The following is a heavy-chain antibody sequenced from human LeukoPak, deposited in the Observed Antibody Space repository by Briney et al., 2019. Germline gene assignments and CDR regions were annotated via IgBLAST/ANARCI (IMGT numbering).Heavy chain of an antibody. V-gene: IGHV5-51*01. Sequence: GESLKISCKGSGDTFTDTYIAWVRQVGGKGLEWMGIIYHDGSDTRYNPSFEGQVTISVGHSISTAYLQWTSLKTSDTAMYYCARFLHGNSLDHWGQGTLVTVSS. CDR2: IYHDGSDT. J-gene: IGHJ4*02. D-gene: IGHD1-7*01. CDR3: ARFLHGNSLDH. CDR1: GDTFTDTY.